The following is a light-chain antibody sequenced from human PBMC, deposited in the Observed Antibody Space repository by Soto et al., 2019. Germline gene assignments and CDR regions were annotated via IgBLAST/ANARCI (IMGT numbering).Light chain of an antibody. V-gene: IGKV3-15*01. J-gene: IGKJ1*01. CDR1: QSVSSN. Sequence: EIVMTQSPATLSVSPGERATLSCRASQSVSSNLAWYQQKPGQAPRLLIYGASTMATGMPARFSGSGSGTEFTLTSSRLQSEDFAVYYCQHCNNWPRTFGQGTKVEIK. CDR3: QHCNNWPRT. CDR2: GAS.